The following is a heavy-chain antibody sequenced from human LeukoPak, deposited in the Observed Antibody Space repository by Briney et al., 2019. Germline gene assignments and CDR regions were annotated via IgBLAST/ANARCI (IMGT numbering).Heavy chain of an antibody. V-gene: IGHV1-24*01. CDR2: FDPEDGEM. Sequence: ASVKVSCKVSGYTLTELSIQWVRQASGKGLEWMGGFDPEDGEMVYAEKFEGRVTMTEDTSTDAAYMELSSLRSEDTALYYCVTDFNDSGDYRGGSDIWGQGTMVTVSS. D-gene: IGHD4-17*01. CDR1: GYTLTELS. J-gene: IGHJ3*02. CDR3: VTDFNDSGDYRGGSDI.